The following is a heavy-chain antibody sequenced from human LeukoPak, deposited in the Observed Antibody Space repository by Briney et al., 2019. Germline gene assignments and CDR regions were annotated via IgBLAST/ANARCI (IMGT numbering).Heavy chain of an antibody. CDR3: AKFLPTHIVVANYYFDY. V-gene: IGHV3-23*01. CDR1: GFTFSSYA. Sequence: PGGSLRLSCAASGFTFSSYAMSWVRQALGKGLEWVSAISGSGGSTYYADSVKGRFTISRDNSKNTLYLQMNSLRAEDTAVYYCAKFLPTHIVVANYYFDYWGQGTLVTVSS. D-gene: IGHD2-21*01. J-gene: IGHJ4*02. CDR2: ISGSGGST.